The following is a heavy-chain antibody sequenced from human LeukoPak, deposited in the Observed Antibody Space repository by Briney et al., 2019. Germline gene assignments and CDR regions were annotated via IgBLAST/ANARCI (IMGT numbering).Heavy chain of an antibody. CDR3: AKTTTGYSSGRYPGWPADY. J-gene: IGHJ4*02. V-gene: IGHV3-23*01. Sequence: GGFLRLPCAASGFTFGSYAMYWVRQAPGKGLEWVSGIFGSGGSPHYADSVKGRFTISRDNSKNTVYLQMNSLRVEDTAVYYCAKTTTGYSSGRYPGWPADYWGQGTLVTVSS. CDR2: IFGSGGSP. D-gene: IGHD6-19*01. CDR1: GFTFGSYA.